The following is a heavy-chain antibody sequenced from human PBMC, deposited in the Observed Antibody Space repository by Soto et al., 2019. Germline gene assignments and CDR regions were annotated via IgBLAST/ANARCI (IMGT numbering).Heavy chain of an antibody. CDR1: GYSFTSYW. Sequence: GESLKISWKGSGYSFTSYWISWVRQMPGKGLEWMGRIDPSDSYTNYSPSFQGHVTISADKSISTAYLQWSSLKASDTAMYYCARDADSSSWSESCNYYYYGMDVWGQGTTVTVSS. J-gene: IGHJ6*02. D-gene: IGHD6-13*01. V-gene: IGHV5-10-1*01. CDR3: ARDADSSSWSESCNYYYYGMDV. CDR2: IDPSDSYT.